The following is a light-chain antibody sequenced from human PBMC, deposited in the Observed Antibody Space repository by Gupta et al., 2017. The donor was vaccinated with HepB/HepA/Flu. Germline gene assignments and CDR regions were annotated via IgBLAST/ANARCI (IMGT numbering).Light chain of an antibody. CDR1: QSVSSC. CDR3: QQSYITPLT. J-gene: IGKJ4*01. V-gene: IGKV1-39*01. Sequence: DIQMTQSPSSLSAIVGDRVTITCRASQSVSSCLNWYQQKVGRAPKLLIHTASSLHSGVPSRFSGSGSGTDFTLTISSLQPEDFAIYYCQQSYITPLTFGGGTKLEI. CDR2: TAS.